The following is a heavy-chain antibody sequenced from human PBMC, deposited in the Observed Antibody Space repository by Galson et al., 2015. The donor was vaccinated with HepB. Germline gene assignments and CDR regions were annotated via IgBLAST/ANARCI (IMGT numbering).Heavy chain of an antibody. D-gene: IGHD5-24*01. V-gene: IGHV3-30-3*01. Sequence: SLRLSCAASGFTFSSYAMDWVRQAPGEGLEWVAVISFDGNNKYYADSVKGRFTISRDNSKNTLYLQMNSLRPEDTAVYYCARDVSGGGYNFLDYWGQGTLVTVSS. CDR1: GFTFSSYA. J-gene: IGHJ4*02. CDR3: ARDVSGGGYNFLDY. CDR2: ISFDGNNK.